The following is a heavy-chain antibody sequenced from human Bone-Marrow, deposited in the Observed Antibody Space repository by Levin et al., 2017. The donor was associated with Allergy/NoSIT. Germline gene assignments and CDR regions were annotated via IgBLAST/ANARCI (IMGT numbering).Heavy chain of an antibody. CDR1: GFTFSGYW. J-gene: IGHJ4*02. D-gene: IGHD2-8*01. V-gene: IGHV3-7*01. Sequence: PPGGSLRLSCASSGFTFSGYWMAWVRQAPGNGLEWVANINRDGGDGYYVDSVKGRFTISRDHARNSLDLQMNSLRVEDTAVYYCARNGAWSSEFCGQGTLVTVSS. CDR3: ARNGAWSSEF. CDR2: INRDGGDG.